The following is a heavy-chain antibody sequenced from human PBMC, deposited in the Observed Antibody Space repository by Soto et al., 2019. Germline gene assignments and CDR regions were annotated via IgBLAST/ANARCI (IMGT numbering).Heavy chain of an antibody. CDR3: AKRRGAGGHFDY. CDR2: VSIGGST. D-gene: IGHD2-15*01. V-gene: IGHV3-23*01. J-gene: IGHJ4*02. Sequence: DVQLLESGGGLVQPEGSLRLSCAASGFTFSSYAMDWVRQGPGKWLEWVAVVSIGGSTHYADSVRGRFTISRDNSKSTLSAQMNSLTAEDTAVYFCAKRRGAGGHFDYWGQGALVTVSS. CDR1: GFTFSSYA.